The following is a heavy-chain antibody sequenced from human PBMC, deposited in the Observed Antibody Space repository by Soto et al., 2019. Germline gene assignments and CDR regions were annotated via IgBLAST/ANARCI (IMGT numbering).Heavy chain of an antibody. Sequence: PSETLSLTCTVSGGSISSYYWSWIRQPPGKGLEWIGYIYYSGSTNYNPSLKSRVTISVDTSKNQFSLKLSSVTAADTAVYYCARGAPRLRFLEWLLDAFDIWGQGTMVTVSS. J-gene: IGHJ3*02. V-gene: IGHV4-59*08. CDR1: GGSISSYY. CDR2: IYYSGST. D-gene: IGHD3-3*01. CDR3: ARGAPRLRFLEWLLDAFDI.